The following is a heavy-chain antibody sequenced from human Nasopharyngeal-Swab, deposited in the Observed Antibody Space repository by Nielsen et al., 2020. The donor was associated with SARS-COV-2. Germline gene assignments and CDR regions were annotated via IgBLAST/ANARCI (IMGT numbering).Heavy chain of an antibody. J-gene: IGHJ4*02. V-gene: IGHV3-30*18. D-gene: IGHD3-3*01. CDR2: ISYDGSNK. CDR3: AKDDFWSGYHGSFDY. CDR1: GFTFSSYG. Sequence: GESLKISCAASGFTFSSYGMHRVRQAPGKGLEWVAVISYDGSNKYYADSVKGRFTISRDNSKNTLYLQMNSLRAEDTAVYYCAKDDFWSGYHGSFDYWGQGTLVTVSS.